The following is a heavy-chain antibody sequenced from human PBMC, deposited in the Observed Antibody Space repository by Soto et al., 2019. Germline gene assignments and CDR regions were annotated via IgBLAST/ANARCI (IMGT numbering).Heavy chain of an antibody. CDR1: GGSISRYF. CDR2: IFYTGST. D-gene: IGHD2-21*01. CDR3: AHFSDLEWFDP. Sequence: QVQLQESGPGLVRPSETLSLTCTVSGGSISRYFWSWIRQSPGKGLEWIGYIFYTGSTTYNPSLKSRVTISIDTSKNQFSLKLSYLTAADTAVYYCAHFSDLEWFDPWGQGTLVTVSS. V-gene: IGHV4-59*01. J-gene: IGHJ5*02.